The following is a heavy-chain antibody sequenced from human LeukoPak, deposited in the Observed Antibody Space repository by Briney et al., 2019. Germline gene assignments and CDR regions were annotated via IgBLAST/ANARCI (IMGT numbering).Heavy chain of an antibody. CDR2: IYYSGST. J-gene: IGHJ6*03. CDR3: ARDSRSRTYYYYYYMDV. D-gene: IGHD6-13*01. V-gene: IGHV4-59*01. CDR1: GGSISSYY. Sequence: SETLSLTXTVSGGSISSYYWSWIRQPPGKGLEWIGYIYYSGSTNYNPSLKSRVTISVDASKNQFSLKLSSVTAADTAVYYCARDSRSRTYYYYYYMDVWGKGTTVTVSS.